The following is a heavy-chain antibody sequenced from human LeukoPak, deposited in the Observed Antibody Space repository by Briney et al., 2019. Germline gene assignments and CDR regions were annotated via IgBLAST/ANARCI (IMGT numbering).Heavy chain of an antibody. J-gene: IGHJ4*02. Sequence: PSETLSLTCAVYGGSFSGYYWSWIRQPPGKGLEWIGEINHSGSTNYNRSLKSRVTISVDTSKNQFSLKLSSVTAADTAVYYCARSVVSFMVKPFDYWGQGTLVTVSS. V-gene: IGHV4-34*01. D-gene: IGHD5-18*01. CDR3: ARSVVSFMVKPFDY. CDR1: GGSFSGYY. CDR2: INHSGST.